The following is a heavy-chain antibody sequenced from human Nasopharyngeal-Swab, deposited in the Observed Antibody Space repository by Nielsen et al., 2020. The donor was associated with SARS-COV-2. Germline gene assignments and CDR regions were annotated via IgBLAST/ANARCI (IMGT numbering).Heavy chain of an antibody. CDR2: IIPIFGTA. J-gene: IGHJ4*02. CDR3: ARVLSGTDRGYYFDY. Sequence: SVKVSCKASGGTFSSYAISWVRQAPGQGLEWMGGIIPIFGTANYAQKFQGRVTITADESTSTAYMELSSLRSEDTAVYYCARVLSGTDRGYYFDYWGQGTLVTVSS. CDR1: GGTFSSYA. V-gene: IGHV1-69*13. D-gene: IGHD3-16*02.